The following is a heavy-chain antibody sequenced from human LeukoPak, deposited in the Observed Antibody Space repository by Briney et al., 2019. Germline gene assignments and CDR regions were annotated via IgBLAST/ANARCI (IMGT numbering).Heavy chain of an antibody. Sequence: SETLSLTCTVSGGSTSSSSYYWGWIRQPPGKGLEWIGSIYYSGSTYYNPSLKSRVTISVDTSKNQFSLKLSSVTAADTAVYYCARCRDQWLSYFDYWGRGTLVTVSS. CDR1: GGSTSSSSYY. J-gene: IGHJ4*02. V-gene: IGHV4-39*01. D-gene: IGHD6-19*01. CDR2: IYYSGST. CDR3: ARCRDQWLSYFDY.